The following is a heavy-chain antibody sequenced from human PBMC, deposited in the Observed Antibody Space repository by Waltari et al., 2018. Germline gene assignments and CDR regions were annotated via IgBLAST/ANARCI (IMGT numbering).Heavy chain of an antibody. CDR1: GFTFSSYA. J-gene: IGHJ4*02. V-gene: IGHV4-4*07. CDR3: ARSQIAVARVDY. Sequence: VQLVESGGGLVQPGGSLRLSCAASGFTFSSYAMSWIRQPAGKGLEWIGRIYTSGSTNYNPYLKSRVTISVDTSKNQFSLKLSSVTAADTAVYYCARSQIAVARVDYWGQGTLVTVSS. CDR2: IYTSGST. D-gene: IGHD6-19*01.